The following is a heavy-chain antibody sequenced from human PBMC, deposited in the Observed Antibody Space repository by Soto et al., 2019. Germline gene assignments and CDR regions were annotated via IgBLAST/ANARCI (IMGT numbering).Heavy chain of an antibody. D-gene: IGHD2-8*01. CDR1: GGSVSNSNYY. V-gene: IGHV4-39*01. CDR2: VYYRGRS. J-gene: IGHJ4*02. CDR3: VSQRTSVLTQAYFDY. Sequence: TSEALSLTCTVSGGSVSNSNYYWVWIRQSPGKGLEWIGSVYYRGRSYSKSSVKSRVTISVDTSKNQFSLNLNSVTASDTAVYYCVSQRTSVLTQAYFDYWGPGALVTVSS.